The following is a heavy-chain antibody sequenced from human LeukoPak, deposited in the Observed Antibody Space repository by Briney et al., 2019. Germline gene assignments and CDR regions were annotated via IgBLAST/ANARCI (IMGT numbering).Heavy chain of an antibody. D-gene: IGHD3-22*01. CDR1: GYTFTGYY. CDR2: INPNSGGT. V-gene: IGHV1-2*06. Sequence: GASVKVSCKXSGYTFTGYYMHWVRQAPGQGLEWMGRINPNSGGTNYAQKFQGRVTMTGDTSISTAYMELSRLRSDDTAVYYCARGTYYYDSSGYFDYWGQGTLVTVSS. CDR3: ARGTYYYDSSGYFDY. J-gene: IGHJ4*02.